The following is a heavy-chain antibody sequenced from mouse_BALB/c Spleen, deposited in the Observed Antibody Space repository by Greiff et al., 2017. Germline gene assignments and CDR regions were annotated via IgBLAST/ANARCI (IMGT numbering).Heavy chain of an antibody. D-gene: IGHD2-14*01. CDR1: GYAFTSYN. J-gene: IGHJ4*01. Sequence: VQVKQSGPELVKPGASVKVSCKATGYAFTSYNMYWVTQSHGKSLEWIGYIDPYNGGTSYNQKFKGKATLTVDKSSSTAYMHLNSLTSEDSAVYYCARVRYGYYAMDYWGQGTSVTVSS. CDR2: IDPYNGGT. V-gene: IGHV1S135*01. CDR3: ARVRYGYYAMDY.